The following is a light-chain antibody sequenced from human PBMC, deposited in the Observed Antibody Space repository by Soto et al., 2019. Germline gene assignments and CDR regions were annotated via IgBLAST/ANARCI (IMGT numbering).Light chain of an antibody. CDR2: AAS. V-gene: IGKV1-33*01. Sequence: DIQMTESPSSLSASGGDRVTITCRASQSISSYLKWYQQKLGKAPKLMIYAASNLETGVPSRFSGSGSGTYFSFTISSLQPEDFATYYCQQYSNLITFGQGTRLEIK. CDR1: QSISSY. J-gene: IGKJ5*01. CDR3: QQYSNLIT.